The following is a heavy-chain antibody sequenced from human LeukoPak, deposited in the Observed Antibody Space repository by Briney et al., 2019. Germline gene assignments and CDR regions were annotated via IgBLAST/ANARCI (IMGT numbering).Heavy chain of an antibody. CDR1: GFTFSSYG. Sequence: PGGSLRLSCAASGFTFSSYGMHWVRQAPGKGLEWVAFIRYDGSNKYYADSVKGRFTVSRDNSKNTLYLQMNSLRAEDTAVYYCARPQYSGYAQTLIDYWGQGTLVTVSS. V-gene: IGHV3-30*02. D-gene: IGHD5-12*01. CDR3: ARPQYSGYAQTLIDY. CDR2: IRYDGSNK. J-gene: IGHJ4*02.